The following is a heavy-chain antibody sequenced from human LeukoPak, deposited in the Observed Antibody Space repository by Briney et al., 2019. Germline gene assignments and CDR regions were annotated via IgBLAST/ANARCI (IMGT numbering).Heavy chain of an antibody. CDR3: AREDAMVRGARGFDY. D-gene: IGHD3-10*01. CDR2: IYYSGST. CDR1: GGSISSSSYY. V-gene: IGHV4-39*07. J-gene: IGHJ4*02. Sequence: SETLSLTCTVSGGSISSSSYYWGWIRQPPGKGLEWIGSIYYSGSTYYNPSLKSLVTISVDTSKNQFSLKLSSVTATDTAVYYCAREDAMVRGARGFDYWGQGTLVTVSS.